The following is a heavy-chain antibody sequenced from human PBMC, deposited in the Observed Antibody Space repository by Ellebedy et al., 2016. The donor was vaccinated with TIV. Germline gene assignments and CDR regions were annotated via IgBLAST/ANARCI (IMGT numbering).Heavy chain of an antibody. CDR3: ARGQREGSLYYYYGMDV. CDR1: GFTFSSYA. J-gene: IGHJ6*02. CDR2: ISYDGSNK. V-gene: IGHV3-30-3*01. Sequence: GGSLRLSXAASGFTFSSYAMHWVRQAPGKGLEWVAVISYDGSNKYYADSVKGRFTISRDNSKNTLYLQMNSLRAEDTAVYYCARGQREGSLYYYYGMDVWGQGTTVTVSS. D-gene: IGHD2-2*01.